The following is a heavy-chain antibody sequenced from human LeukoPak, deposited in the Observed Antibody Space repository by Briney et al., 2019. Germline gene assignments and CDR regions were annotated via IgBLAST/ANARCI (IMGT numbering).Heavy chain of an antibody. D-gene: IGHD3-16*01. CDR2: IKQDGSEK. Sequence: TGGSLRLSCAASGFTFSSYAMSWVRQAPGKGLEWVANIKQDGSEKYYVDSVKGRFTISRDNAKNSLYLQMNSLRAEDTAVYYCARRTALYDYVWGSYAYYFDYWGQGTLSPSPQ. CDR1: GFTFSSYA. J-gene: IGHJ4*02. CDR3: ARRTALYDYVWGSYAYYFDY. V-gene: IGHV3-7*01.